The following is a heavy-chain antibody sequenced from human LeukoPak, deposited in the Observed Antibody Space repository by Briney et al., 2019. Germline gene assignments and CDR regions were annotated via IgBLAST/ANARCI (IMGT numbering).Heavy chain of an antibody. CDR1: GDSISYYY. V-gene: IGHV4-4*07. Sequence: SETLSLTCTVSGDSISYYYWSWIRQPAGKGLEWIGRISTSGTTNYNPSLKSRVTMSVDTSKNQFSLKLSSVTAADTAVYYCARVDGMVRGSLGWFDPWGQGTLVTVSS. CDR3: ARVDGMVRGSLGWFDP. CDR2: ISTSGTT. J-gene: IGHJ5*02. D-gene: IGHD3-10*01.